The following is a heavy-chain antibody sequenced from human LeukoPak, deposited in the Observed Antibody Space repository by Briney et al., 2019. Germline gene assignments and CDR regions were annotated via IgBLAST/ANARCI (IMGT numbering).Heavy chain of an antibody. D-gene: IGHD4-23*01. CDR2: IIPIFGTA. CDR1: GGTFSSYA. V-gene: IGHV1-69*05. J-gene: IGHJ3*02. Sequence: ASVKVSCKASGGTFSSYAISWVRQAPGQGLEWMGGIIPIFGTANYAQKFQGRVTITTDESTSTAYMELSSLRSEDTAVYYCARDMRGWDYGGKGTFDIWGQGTMVTVSS. CDR3: ARDMRGWDYGGKGTFDI.